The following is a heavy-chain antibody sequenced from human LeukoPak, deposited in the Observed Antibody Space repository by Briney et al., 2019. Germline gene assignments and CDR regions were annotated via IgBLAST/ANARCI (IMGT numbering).Heavy chain of an antibody. D-gene: IGHD3-22*01. V-gene: IGHV3-21*01. CDR1: GFTFSSYS. Sequence: GGSLRLSCAASGFTFSSYSMNWVRQAPGKGLEWVSSISSSSSYIYYADSVKGRFTISRDNAKNSLYLQMNSLRAEDTAVYYCARESMTMTSFDYWGQGTLVTVSS. CDR2: ISSSSSYI. CDR3: ARESMTMTSFDY. J-gene: IGHJ4*02.